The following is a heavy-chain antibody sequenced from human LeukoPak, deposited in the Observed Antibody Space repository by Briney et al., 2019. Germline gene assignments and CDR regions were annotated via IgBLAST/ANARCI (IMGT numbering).Heavy chain of an antibody. Sequence: GASAKVSCKASGYTFTGYYMHWVRQAPGQGLEWMGWINPNSGGTKYAQKFQGRVTMTRDTSISTAYMELSRLRSDDTAVYYCARTGYSSSYRFTGDYWGQGTLVTVSS. V-gene: IGHV1-2*02. D-gene: IGHD6-13*01. CDR3: ARTGYSSSYRFTGDY. CDR2: INPNSGGT. J-gene: IGHJ4*02. CDR1: GYTFTGYY.